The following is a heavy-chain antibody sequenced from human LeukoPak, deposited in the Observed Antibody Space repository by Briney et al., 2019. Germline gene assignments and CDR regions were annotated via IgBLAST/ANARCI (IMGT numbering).Heavy chain of an antibody. Sequence: SETLSLTCTVSGGSISSYYWSWIRQPPGKGLEWIGYIYTSGSTNYNPSLKSRVTISVDTSKNQFSLKLSSVTAADMAVYYCARLDGGNSGNWFDPWGQGTLVTVSS. D-gene: IGHD4-23*01. V-gene: IGHV4-4*09. CDR2: IYTSGST. CDR3: ARLDGGNSGNWFDP. J-gene: IGHJ5*02. CDR1: GGSISSYY.